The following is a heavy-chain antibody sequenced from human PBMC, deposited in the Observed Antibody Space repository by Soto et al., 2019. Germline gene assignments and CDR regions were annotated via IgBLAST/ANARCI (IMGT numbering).Heavy chain of an antibody. D-gene: IGHD3-22*01. Sequence: PSETLSLTCTVSGGSINSGDYYWSWIRQSPGKGLEWIGYIYYSGSTYSDPSLKSRLTISLDTSKNQFSLKLSSVTAADTAVYYCARTFYFDGSGYYVYFDPWGQRTPVTVSS. CDR2: IYYSGST. CDR3: ARTFYFDGSGYYVYFDP. CDR1: GGSINSGDYY. J-gene: IGHJ5*02. V-gene: IGHV4-30-4*01.